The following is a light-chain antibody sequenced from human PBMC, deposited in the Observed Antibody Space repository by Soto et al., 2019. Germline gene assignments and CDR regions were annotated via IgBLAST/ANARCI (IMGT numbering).Light chain of an antibody. CDR3: QQYNKWPRT. CDR2: GAS. J-gene: IGKJ1*01. CDR1: QSVSSD. Sequence: EIVMTQSPVILSVSPGEKATLSCRASQSVSSDLAWYQQKPGQAPRLLMYGASTRATGIPPKFSASGSGTEFTLTISSLQSEDFAVYYCQQYNKWPRTFGQGTKVEIK. V-gene: IGKV3-15*01.